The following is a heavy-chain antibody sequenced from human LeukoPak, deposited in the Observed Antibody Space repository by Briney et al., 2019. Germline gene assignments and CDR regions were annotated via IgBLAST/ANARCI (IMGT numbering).Heavy chain of an antibody. Sequence: SQTLSLTCTVSGGSISSGSYYWSWIRQPAGKGLEWIGRIYTSGSTNYNPSLKSRVTISVDTSKNQFSLKLSSVTAADTAVYYCARVTSSSWFIGVDYYYYYMDVWGKGTTVTVSS. J-gene: IGHJ6*03. CDR2: IYTSGST. CDR1: GGSISSGSYY. V-gene: IGHV4-61*02. D-gene: IGHD6-13*01. CDR3: ARVTSSSWFIGVDYYYYYMDV.